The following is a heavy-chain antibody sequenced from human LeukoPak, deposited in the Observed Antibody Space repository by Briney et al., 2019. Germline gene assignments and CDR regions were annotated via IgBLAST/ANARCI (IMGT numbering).Heavy chain of an antibody. CDR3: ARDPNDFWSGYDFRPPNDY. V-gene: IGHV1-2*02. CDR1: GYTFTGYY. D-gene: IGHD3-3*01. J-gene: IGHJ4*02. CDR2: INPNSGGT. Sequence: GASVKVSCKASGYTFTGYYMHWVRQAPGQGLEWMGWINPNSGGTNYAQKFQGRVTMTRDTSISTAYMELSRLRSDDTAVYYWARDPNDFWSGYDFRPPNDYWGQGTLVTVSS.